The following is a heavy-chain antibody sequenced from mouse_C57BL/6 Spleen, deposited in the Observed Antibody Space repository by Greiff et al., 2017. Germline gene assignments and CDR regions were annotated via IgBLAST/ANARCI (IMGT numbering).Heavy chain of an antibody. CDR2: IDPETGGT. CDR1: GYTFTDYE. D-gene: IGHD2-4*01. Sequence: QVQLQQSGAELVRPGASVTLSCKASGYTFTDYEMHWVKQTPVHGLEWIGAIDPETGGTAYTQKFKGKAILTADKSSSTAYMELRSLTSEDSAVYYCTRYDYDERDYAMDYWGQGTSVTVSS. CDR3: TRYDYDERDYAMDY. V-gene: IGHV1-15*01. J-gene: IGHJ4*01.